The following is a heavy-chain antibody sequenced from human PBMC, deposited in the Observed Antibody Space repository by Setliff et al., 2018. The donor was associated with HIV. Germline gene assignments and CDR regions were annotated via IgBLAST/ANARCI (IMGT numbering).Heavy chain of an antibody. D-gene: IGHD6-19*01. CDR2: IYTSGSP. V-gene: IGHV4-61*09. CDR1: GGSVNSGNYH. Sequence: SETLSLTCSVSGGSVNSGNYHWAWIRQPAGKGLEWIGHIYTSGSPHYKSSLTSRLTISLDTSRNQFSLKLTSVTAADSAQYYCARWVYNSAWSLDYWGQGTLVTVSS. CDR3: ARWVYNSAWSLDY. J-gene: IGHJ4*02.